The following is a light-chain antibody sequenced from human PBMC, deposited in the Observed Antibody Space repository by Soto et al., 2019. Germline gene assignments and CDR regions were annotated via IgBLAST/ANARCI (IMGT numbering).Light chain of an antibody. CDR3: QQANSCPYT. V-gene: IGKV1-12*01. CDR1: QDISTW. J-gene: IGKJ2*01. Sequence: DLQMTQSPSFVSASVGDRVTVTCRASQDISTWLAWYQQKPGRAPNLLIYTASSLQSGVPSRFSGSGSGTDFTLTISSLQPEDFATYYCQQANSCPYTFGQGTKLEIK. CDR2: TAS.